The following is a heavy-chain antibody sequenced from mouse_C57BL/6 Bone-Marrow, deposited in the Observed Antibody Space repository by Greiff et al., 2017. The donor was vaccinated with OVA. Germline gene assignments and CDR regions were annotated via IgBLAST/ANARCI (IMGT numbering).Heavy chain of an antibody. V-gene: IGHV1-63*01. D-gene: IGHD5-1*01. Sequence: QVQLQQSGAELVRPGTSVKMSCKASGYTFTNYWIGWAKQRPGHGLEWIGDIYPGGGYTNYSEKFKGKATLTADKSSSTAYMQFSSLTSEDSAIYYCARYGGVPHAMDYWGQGTSVTVSS. CDR1: GYTFTNYW. CDR2: IYPGGGYT. J-gene: IGHJ4*01. CDR3: ARYGGVPHAMDY.